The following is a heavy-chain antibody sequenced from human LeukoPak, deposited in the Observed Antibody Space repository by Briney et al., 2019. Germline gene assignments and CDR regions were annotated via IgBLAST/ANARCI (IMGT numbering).Heavy chain of an antibody. CDR1: GFTFNWYS. D-gene: IGHD3-22*01. CDR2: VYADGAT. V-gene: IGHV3-23*01. J-gene: IGHJ4*02. Sequence: GWSLRLSCEASGFTFNWYSMNWLRQAPGKGLEWVSVVYADGATYYADSVKGRFTISRDNSKNTLYLQMNSLRAEDTAVYYCAKGYYYDSSGYYPVTPFDYWGQGTLVTVSS. CDR3: AKGYYYDSSGYYPVTPFDY.